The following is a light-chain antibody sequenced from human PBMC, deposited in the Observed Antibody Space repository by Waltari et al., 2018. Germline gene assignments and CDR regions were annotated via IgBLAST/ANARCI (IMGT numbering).Light chain of an antibody. CDR3: QQSYSTPRT. J-gene: IGKJ2*01. V-gene: IGKV1-39*01. CDR1: QSISSY. CDR2: DAS. Sequence: DIQMIQSPSSLSASVGDRVNITCRASQSISSYLNWYQQKPGKVPKLLIYDASSLQSGVPSRFSGSGSGTDFTLTISCLQPEDFATYYCQQSYSTPRTFGQGTKLEIK.